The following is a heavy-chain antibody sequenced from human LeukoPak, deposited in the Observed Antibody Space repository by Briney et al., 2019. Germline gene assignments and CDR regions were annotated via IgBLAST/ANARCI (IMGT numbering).Heavy chain of an antibody. D-gene: IGHD1-26*01. Sequence: GGSLRLSCAASGFTFSSYAMSWVRQAPGKGLEWVSTISGSGGSTYYGDSVKGRFTISRDNSKNTLYLQMNSLSAEDTAVYYCAKAWRSGSYSSYFDYWGQGTQVTVSS. CDR3: AKAWRSGSYSSYFDY. J-gene: IGHJ4*02. V-gene: IGHV3-23*01. CDR1: GFTFSSYA. CDR2: ISGSGGST.